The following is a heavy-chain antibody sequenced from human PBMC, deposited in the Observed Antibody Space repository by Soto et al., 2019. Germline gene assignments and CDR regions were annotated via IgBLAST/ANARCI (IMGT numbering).Heavy chain of an antibody. CDR2: IIPIVGTA. V-gene: IGHV1-69*01. D-gene: IGHD5-18*01. CDR1: GGTFSSYA. Sequence: QVQLVQSGAEVKKPGSSVKVSCKASGGTFSSYAIIWVRLAPGQVLEWMGGIIPIVGTANYAQKFQGRVTITADESTSTAYMELSSLRSEDTAVYYCARSGGTAMVRPYYYGMDVWGQGTTVTVSS. CDR3: ARSGGTAMVRPYYYGMDV. J-gene: IGHJ6*02.